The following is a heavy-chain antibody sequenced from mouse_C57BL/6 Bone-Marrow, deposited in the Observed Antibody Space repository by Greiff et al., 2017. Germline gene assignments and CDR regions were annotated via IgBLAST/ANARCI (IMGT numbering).Heavy chain of an antibody. Sequence: VQLQQSGAELVRPGASVKLSCTASGFNIKDDYMHLLKQRPEPGLEWLGWIDPENGDTEYASKFQGKATITADTSSNTAYLQLSSLTSEDTAVYYCLYSNFFADWGQGTLVTVSA. CDR1: GFNIKDDY. D-gene: IGHD2-5*01. J-gene: IGHJ3*01. CDR2: IDPENGDT. CDR3: LYSNFFAD. V-gene: IGHV14-4*01.